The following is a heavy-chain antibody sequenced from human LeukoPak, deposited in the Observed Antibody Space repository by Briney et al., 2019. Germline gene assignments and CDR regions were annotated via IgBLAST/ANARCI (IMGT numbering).Heavy chain of an antibody. Sequence: GGSLRLSCAASGFTFDDYAMHWVRQAPGKGLEWVSGISWNSGTIGYADSVKGRFTISRDNAKNSLYLQMNSLRAEDTAVYYCAKAEANDYGGNWGQGTLVTVSS. V-gene: IGHV3-9*01. CDR1: GFTFDDYA. D-gene: IGHD4-23*01. J-gene: IGHJ4*02. CDR3: AKAEANDYGGN. CDR2: ISWNSGTI.